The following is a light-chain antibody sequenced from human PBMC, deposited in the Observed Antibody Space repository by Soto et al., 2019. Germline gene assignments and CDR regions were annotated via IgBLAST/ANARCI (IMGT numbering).Light chain of an antibody. Sequence: QSVLTQPPSVSGAPGQRVTISCAGSSSNIGAGYDVHWYQQVPGTAPKLLIYGNSNRPSGVLDRFSGSKSGTSASLAITGLQAEDEADYYCQSYDSSLSGWGFGGGTKVTVL. CDR1: SSNIGAGYD. V-gene: IGLV1-40*01. J-gene: IGLJ3*02. CDR2: GNS. CDR3: QSYDSSLSGWG.